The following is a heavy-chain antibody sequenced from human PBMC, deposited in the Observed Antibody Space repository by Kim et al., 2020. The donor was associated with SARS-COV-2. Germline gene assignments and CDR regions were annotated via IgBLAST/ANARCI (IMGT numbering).Heavy chain of an antibody. J-gene: IGHJ3*02. V-gene: IGHV3-21*01. Sequence: GGSLRLSCAASGFTFSSYSINWVRQAPGKGLEWVSSISSSSSYIYYADSVKGRFTISRDNAKNSLYLQMNSLRAEDTAVYYCARDPSRSRYGSGSYLFDIWGQGTMVTVSS. CDR3: ARDPSRSRYGSGSYLFDI. CDR2: ISSSSSYI. CDR1: GFTFSSYS. D-gene: IGHD3-10*01.